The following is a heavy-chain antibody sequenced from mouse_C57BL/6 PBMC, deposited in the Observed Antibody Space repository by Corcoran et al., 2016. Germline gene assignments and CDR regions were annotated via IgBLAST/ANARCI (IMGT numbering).Heavy chain of an antibody. CDR1: GYTFTDYY. CDR2: IFPGSGST. V-gene: IGHV1-75*01. D-gene: IGHD2-5*01. Sequence: QVQLQQSGPELVKPGASVKISCKASGYTFTDYYINWVKQRPGQGLEWIGWIFPGSGSTYYNEKFKGKATLTVDKSSSTAYMLLSSLTSEDSAVYFCARYSNYVWVYYAMDYWGQGTSVTVSS. CDR3: ARYSNYVWVYYAMDY. J-gene: IGHJ4*01.